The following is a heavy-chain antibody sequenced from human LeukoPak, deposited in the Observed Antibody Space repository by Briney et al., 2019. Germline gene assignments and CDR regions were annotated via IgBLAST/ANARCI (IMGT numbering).Heavy chain of an antibody. CDR3: ARDSWRVQKSYTGDY. CDR1: GYTFTGYY. D-gene: IGHD1-26*01. V-gene: IGHV1-2*02. CDR2: INPNSGGT. J-gene: IGHJ4*02. Sequence: GASVKVSCKASGYTFTGYYMHWVRQAPGQGLEWMGWINPNSGGTNYAQKFQGRVTMTRDTSISTAYMELSRLRSDDTAVYYCARDSWRVQKSYTGDYWGQGTLVTVSS.